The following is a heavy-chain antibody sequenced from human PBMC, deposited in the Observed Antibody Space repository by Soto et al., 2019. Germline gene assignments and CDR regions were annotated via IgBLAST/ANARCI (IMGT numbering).Heavy chain of an antibody. J-gene: IGHJ6*02. CDR2: ISYDGSNK. CDR3: AKDLIPMVRGDPYYYYGMDV. V-gene: IGHV3-30*18. Sequence: PGGSLRLSCADSGFTFSSYWMSWVRQAPGKGPEWVAVISYDGSNKYYADSVKGRFTISRDNSKNTLYLQMNSLRAEDTAVYYCAKDLIPMVRGDPYYYYGMDVWGQGTTVTVSS. D-gene: IGHD3-10*01. CDR1: GFTFSSYW.